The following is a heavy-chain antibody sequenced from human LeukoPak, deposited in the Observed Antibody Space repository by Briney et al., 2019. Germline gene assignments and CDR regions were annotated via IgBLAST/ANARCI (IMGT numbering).Heavy chain of an antibody. D-gene: IGHD2-2*02. Sequence: GGSLRLSCVGSGFTFSTYSMNWVRQAPGKGLEWVSSIGSSGSYIYYADSVKGRFTISRDNAKNSLYLQMSSLRAEDTAVYYCANSYTNDAFDIWGQGTMVTVSS. V-gene: IGHV3-21*01. CDR3: ANSYTNDAFDI. J-gene: IGHJ3*02. CDR1: GFTFSTYS. CDR2: IGSSGSYI.